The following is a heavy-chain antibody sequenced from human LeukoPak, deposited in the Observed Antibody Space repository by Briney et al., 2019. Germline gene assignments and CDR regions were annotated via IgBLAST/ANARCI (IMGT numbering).Heavy chain of an antibody. Sequence: ASVKFSCKASGYTFTSYGISWVRQAPGQGLEWIGWISAYNGNTNYAQKLQGRVTMTTDTSTSTAYMELRSLRSDDTAVYYCATVPVLRFLEREAGFDYWGQGTLVTVSS. CDR1: GYTFTSYG. D-gene: IGHD3-3*01. CDR2: ISAYNGNT. CDR3: ATVPVLRFLEREAGFDY. J-gene: IGHJ4*02. V-gene: IGHV1-18*01.